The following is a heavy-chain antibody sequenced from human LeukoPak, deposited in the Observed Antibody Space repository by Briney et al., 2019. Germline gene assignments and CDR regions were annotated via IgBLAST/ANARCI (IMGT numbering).Heavy chain of an antibody. CDR3: ARGHVTVSAHDDAFDI. J-gene: IGHJ3*02. CDR1: GFTFRTYW. CDR2: INPDGSNT. V-gene: IGHV3-74*01. D-gene: IGHD5/OR15-5a*01. Sequence: PGGSLRLSCVASGFTFRTYWMYWVRQAPGKGLVWLSRINPDGSNTTYADSVKGRFTISRDNSKNTLYLQMNSLRAEDTAVYYCARGHVTVSAHDDAFDIWGQGTMVTVSS.